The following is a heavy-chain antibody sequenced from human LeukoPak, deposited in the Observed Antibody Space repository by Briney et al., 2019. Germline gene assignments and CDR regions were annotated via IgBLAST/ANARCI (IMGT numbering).Heavy chain of an antibody. CDR3: TTERYNINWPDY. CDR2: VKSKTDGGTI. Sequence: PGGSLRLSCAASGFTFTNAWMSWVRQAPGKGLEWVGRVKSKTDGGTIDYAAPVKGRFTISRDDSKNTLYLQMNSLKTEDTAVYYCTTERYNINWPDYWGQGTLVTVSS. J-gene: IGHJ4*02. V-gene: IGHV3-15*01. CDR1: GFTFTNAW. D-gene: IGHD1-1*01.